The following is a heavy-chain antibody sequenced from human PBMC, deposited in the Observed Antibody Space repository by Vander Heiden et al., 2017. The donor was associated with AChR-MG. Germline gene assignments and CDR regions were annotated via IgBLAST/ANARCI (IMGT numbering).Heavy chain of an antibody. D-gene: IGHD2-2*01. J-gene: IGHJ3*02. CDR1: GFSFSSYA. CDR3: AKGSRLALGAFDI. V-gene: IGHV3-23*01. Sequence: EVQLLESGGGLVQPGGSLRLSCAASGFSFSSYAMSWVRQAPGKGLEWVSAISGSGGSTYYADSVKGRFTISRDNSKNTLYLQMNSLRAEDTAVYYCAKGSRLALGAFDIWGQGTMVTVSS. CDR2: ISGSGGST.